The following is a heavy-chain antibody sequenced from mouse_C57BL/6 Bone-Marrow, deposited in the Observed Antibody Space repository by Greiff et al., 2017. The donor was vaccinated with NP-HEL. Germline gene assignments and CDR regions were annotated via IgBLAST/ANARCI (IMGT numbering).Heavy chain of an antibody. J-gene: IGHJ1*03. CDR2: IDPENGDT. D-gene: IGHD1-1*01. V-gene: IGHV14-4*01. CDR3: TTHGSSPYWYFDV. Sequence: VQLQQSGAELVRPGASVKLSCTASGFNIKDDYMHWVKQRPEQGLEWIGWIDPENGDTDYASKFQGKATITADTSSNPAYQQLSSLTSEDTAVYYCTTHGSSPYWYFDVWGTGTTVTVSS. CDR1: GFNIKDDY.